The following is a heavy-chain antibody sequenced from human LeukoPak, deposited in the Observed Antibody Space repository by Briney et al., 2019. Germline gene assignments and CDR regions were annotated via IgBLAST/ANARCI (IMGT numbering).Heavy chain of an antibody. Sequence: GGSLRLSCVASGFTFTTFGMNWVRQAPEKGLEWVSYIGSSSSPIYYADSVKGRFTISRDNAKNSLYLQMDSLRAEDTAVYYCARDQAYSFDYWGQGTLVTVSS. J-gene: IGHJ4*02. CDR1: GFTFTTFG. CDR3: ARDQAYSFDY. V-gene: IGHV3-48*01. CDR2: IGSSSSPI. D-gene: IGHD4-11*01.